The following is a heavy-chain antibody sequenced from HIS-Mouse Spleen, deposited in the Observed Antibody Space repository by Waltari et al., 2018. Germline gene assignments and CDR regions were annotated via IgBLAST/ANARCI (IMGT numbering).Heavy chain of an antibody. D-gene: IGHD6-13*01. Sequence: QLQLQDSGPGLVKPSETLSLPCTVPGGPISSSSYYWGWIRQPPGKGLECVGRIYYSGTTYYNPSLKSRVTISVDTSKNQFSLKLSSVTAADTAVYYCAREIPYSSSWYDWYFDLWGRGTLVTVSS. CDR1: GGPISSSSYY. V-gene: IGHV4-39*07. CDR3: AREIPYSSSWYDWYFDL. J-gene: IGHJ2*01. CDR2: IYYSGTT.